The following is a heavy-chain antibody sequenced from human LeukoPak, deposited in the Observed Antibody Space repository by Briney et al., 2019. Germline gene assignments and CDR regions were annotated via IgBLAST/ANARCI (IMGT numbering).Heavy chain of an antibody. V-gene: IGHV3-30*18. CDR3: AKSSSGWYGGFDY. D-gene: IGHD6-19*01. Sequence: PGGSLRLSCAASGFTFSTYGMHWVRQAPGKGLEWVAVLSYDGSEKYYAACVKGRCTISRDNSKNTLYLQMNSLRAEDTAVYYCAKSSSGWYGGFDYWGQGTLVTVSS. J-gene: IGHJ4*02. CDR2: LSYDGSEK. CDR1: GFTFSTYG.